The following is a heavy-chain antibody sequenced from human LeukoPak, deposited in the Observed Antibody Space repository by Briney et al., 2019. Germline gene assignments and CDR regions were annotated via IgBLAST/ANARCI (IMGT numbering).Heavy chain of an antibody. CDR1: GYTFTGYY. D-gene: IGHD6-6*01. Sequence: ASVKVSCKASGYTFTGYYMHWVRQAPGQGLEWMGWINPNSGGTNYAQKFQGRVTMTRDTSISIAYMELSRLRSDDTAVYYCARGLAARPFPFDYWGQGTLVTVSS. V-gene: IGHV1-2*02. J-gene: IGHJ4*02. CDR3: ARGLAARPFPFDY. CDR2: INPNSGGT.